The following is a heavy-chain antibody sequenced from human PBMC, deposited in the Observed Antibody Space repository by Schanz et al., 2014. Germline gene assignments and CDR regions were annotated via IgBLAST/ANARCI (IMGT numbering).Heavy chain of an antibody. CDR3: ARGYGDSPTDF. CDR1: GGFISSINW. D-gene: IGHD4-17*01. V-gene: IGHV4-4*02. J-gene: IGHJ4*02. Sequence: QVQLQESGPGLVKPSGTLSLTCAVSGGFISSINWWSWVRQSPGTGLEWIGEINNSGSTNYNPSLKSRVTISLDKSKSQFSLTLNAVTAADTAVYYSARGYGDSPTDFWGQGTLVTVSS. CDR2: INNSGST.